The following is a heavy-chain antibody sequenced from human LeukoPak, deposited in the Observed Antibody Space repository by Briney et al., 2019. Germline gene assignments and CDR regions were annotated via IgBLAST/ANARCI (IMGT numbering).Heavy chain of an antibody. CDR3: VRSSTYHLFDD. J-gene: IGHJ4*02. D-gene: IGHD2-15*01. CDR2: MYYSGST. Sequence: SETLSLTCTVSGGSISSFYCSWIRQPPGKGLEWIGYMYYSGSTNYNPSLKSRVTISVDMSKNQFSLKLSSVTAADTAVYYCVRSSTYHLFDDWGQGTLVTVSS. V-gene: IGHV4-59*08. CDR1: GGSISSFY.